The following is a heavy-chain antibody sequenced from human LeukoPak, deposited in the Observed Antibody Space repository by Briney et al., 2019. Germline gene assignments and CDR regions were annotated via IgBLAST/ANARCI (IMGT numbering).Heavy chain of an antibody. Sequence: GGSLRLSCAGSEFTFSSYSMNWVRQTPGMGLEWVSSISSGSTYIYYADSLQGRISISRDNAKNSVYLQMNSLRAEDTAVYYCARERDRGVTSPYFDYWGQGTLVTVSS. CDR2: ISSGSTYI. CDR3: ARERDRGVTSPYFDY. CDR1: EFTFSSYS. D-gene: IGHD2-21*02. V-gene: IGHV3-21*01. J-gene: IGHJ4*02.